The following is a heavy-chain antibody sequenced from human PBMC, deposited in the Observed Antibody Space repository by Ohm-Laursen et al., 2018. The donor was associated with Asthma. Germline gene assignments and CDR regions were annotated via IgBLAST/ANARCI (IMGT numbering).Heavy chain of an antibody. CDR3: ARDPNGMDV. V-gene: IGHV1-2*06. CDR2: INPNSGGT. J-gene: IGHJ6*02. CDR1: GYTFTGYY. Sequence: GASVKVSCKASGYTFTGYYMHWVRQAPGQGLEWMERINPNSGGTNYAQKFQGRVTMTRDTSTSTVYMELSSLRSEDTAVYYCARDPNGMDVWGQGTTVTASS.